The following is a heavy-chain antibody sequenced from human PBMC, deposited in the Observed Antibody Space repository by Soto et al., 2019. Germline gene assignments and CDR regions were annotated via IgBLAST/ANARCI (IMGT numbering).Heavy chain of an antibody. D-gene: IGHD2-2*01. V-gene: IGHV3-23*01. J-gene: IGHJ4*02. Sequence: EVQLLESGGGLVQPGGSLRLSCAASGFTFSSYAMSWVRQAPGKGLEWVSAISGSGGSTYYADSVKGRFTISRDNSKNTLYLQMNSRRAEDTAVYYCAKSESRVVVPGQFDYWGQGTLVTVSS. CDR1: GFTFSSYA. CDR2: ISGSGGST. CDR3: AKSESRVVVPGQFDY.